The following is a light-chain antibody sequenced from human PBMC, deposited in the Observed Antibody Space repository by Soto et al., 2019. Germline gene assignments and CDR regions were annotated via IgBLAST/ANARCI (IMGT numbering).Light chain of an antibody. CDR1: QHIGSW. CDR2: TAS. J-gene: IGKJ4*01. CDR3: QQAYSFPLT. V-gene: IGKV1D-12*01. Sequence: DIQMTQSPSSVSTSVGDRVTITCRASQHIGSWLAWYQQTPGKAPKLLIYTASTLQSGVPSRFRGSGSGTEFTLTINSLQPEDFATYDCQQAYSFPLTFGGGTEVENK.